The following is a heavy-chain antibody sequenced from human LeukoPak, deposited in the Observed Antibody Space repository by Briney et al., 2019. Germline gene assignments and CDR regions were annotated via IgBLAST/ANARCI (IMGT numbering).Heavy chain of an antibody. V-gene: IGHV1-69*05. D-gene: IGHD2-21*02. CDR3: PSSGGDKVDY. CDR1: GGRFNKCG. J-gene: IGHJ4*02. CDR2: IIPIFGTA. Sequence: SVTVSYMACGGRFNKCGISGVGQAPGRGVEWMGGIIPIFGTANYAQTFPGRVTITTDESTSTAYIALSSLRSDDTAVYYCPSSGGDKVDYWGQGTLVTVSS.